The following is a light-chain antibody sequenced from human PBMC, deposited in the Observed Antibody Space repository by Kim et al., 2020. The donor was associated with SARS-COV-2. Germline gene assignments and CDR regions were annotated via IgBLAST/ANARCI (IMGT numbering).Light chain of an antibody. CDR1: QRISTY. J-gene: IGKJ4*01. CDR2: GAS. CDR3: QQGHSAPLLS. Sequence: DIQMTQSPSSLSASVGDRVTIACRASQRISTYLNWYQQKAGKAPKLLIYGASTLQSGVPSRFSGSGSGTDFTLTISSLQPEYFATYYCQQGHSAPLLSFGGGTKVDIK. V-gene: IGKV1-39*01.